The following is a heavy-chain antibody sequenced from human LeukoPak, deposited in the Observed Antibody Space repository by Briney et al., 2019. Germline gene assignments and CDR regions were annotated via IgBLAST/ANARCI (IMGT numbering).Heavy chain of an antibody. J-gene: IGHJ5*02. CDR3: ARVGGRYSSSYWFDP. D-gene: IGHD6-13*01. CDR1: GGSISSSSYY. CDR2: INYYGST. Sequence: NTSETLSLTCTVSGGSISSSSYYWSWVRQPPGKGLEWIAYINYYGSTNYNPSLKSRVTISIDTSKNQFSLKLSSVTAADTAVYYCARVGGRYSSSYWFDPWGQGTLVTVPS. V-gene: IGHV4-61*01.